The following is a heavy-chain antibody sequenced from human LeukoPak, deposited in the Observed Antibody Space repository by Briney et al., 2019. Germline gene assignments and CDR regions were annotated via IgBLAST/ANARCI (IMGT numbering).Heavy chain of an antibody. CDR3: ARALYFDWPIDY. CDR2: IYYSGST. CDR1: GGSISSYY. Sequence: PSETLSLTCTVSGGSISSYYWSWIRQPPGKGLEGIGYIYYSGSTNYNPSLKSRVTISVDTSKNQFSLKLSSVTAADTAVYYCARALYFDWPIDYWGQGTLVTVSS. D-gene: IGHD3-9*01. J-gene: IGHJ4*02. V-gene: IGHV4-59*01.